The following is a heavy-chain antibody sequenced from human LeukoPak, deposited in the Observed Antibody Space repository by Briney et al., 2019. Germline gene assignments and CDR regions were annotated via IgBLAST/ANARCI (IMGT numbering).Heavy chain of an antibody. CDR1: GGSISSGGYY. CDR3: ARGRNGYNFIDY. CDR2: IYYSGST. Sequence: SETLSLTCTVSGGSISSGGYYWSWIRQHPGKGLEWIGYIYYSGSTYYNPSLKSRVTISVDKSKSQFSLNLTSVTAADTAVYYCARGRNGYNFIDYWGQGTLVTVSS. V-gene: IGHV4-31*03. D-gene: IGHD5-24*01. J-gene: IGHJ4*02.